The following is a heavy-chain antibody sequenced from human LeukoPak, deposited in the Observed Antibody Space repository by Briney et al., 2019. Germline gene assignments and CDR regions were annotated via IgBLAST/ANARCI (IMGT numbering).Heavy chain of an antibody. CDR3: ARGGLDYDYVWGSFDP. Sequence: ASVKVSCKASGYTSTGYYIHWVRQAPGQGLEWLGWINPNSGGTNYAQRFQGWVTMTRDTSISTAYMDLSRLRSDDTAVYYCARGGLDYDYVWGSFDPWGQGTLVTVSS. CDR1: GYTSTGYY. D-gene: IGHD3-16*01. V-gene: IGHV1-2*04. J-gene: IGHJ5*02. CDR2: INPNSGGT.